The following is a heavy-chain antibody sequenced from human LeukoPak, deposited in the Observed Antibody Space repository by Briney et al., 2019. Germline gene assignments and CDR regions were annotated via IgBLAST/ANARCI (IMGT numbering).Heavy chain of an antibody. CDR1: GFTFTTYW. CDR3: ARDAVDTANAV. Sequence: GGSLRLSCAASGFTFTTYWMHWVRQAPGKGLVWVSHINSDGSITSYADSVKGRSTISRDNAKNTLYLQMNSLRAEDTAVYYCARDAVDTANAVWGQGTTVTVCS. V-gene: IGHV3-74*01. J-gene: IGHJ6*02. CDR2: INSDGSIT. D-gene: IGHD5-18*01.